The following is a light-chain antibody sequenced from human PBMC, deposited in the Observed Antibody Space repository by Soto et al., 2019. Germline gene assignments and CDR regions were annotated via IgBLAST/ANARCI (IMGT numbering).Light chain of an antibody. V-gene: IGLV2-23*01. CDR1: SSDVGSYNL. Sequence: QSALTQPASVSGSPGQSITISCTGTSSDVGSYNLVSWYQQHPGKAPKRMIYEGSKRPSGVSNRFSGSKSGNTASLTISGLQSEDEADYYCCSYAGSSTFRVVFGGGTKVTVL. CDR3: CSYAGSSTFRVV. CDR2: EGS. J-gene: IGLJ2*01.